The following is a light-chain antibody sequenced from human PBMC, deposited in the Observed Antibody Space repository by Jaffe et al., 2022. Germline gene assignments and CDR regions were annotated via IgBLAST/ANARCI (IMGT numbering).Light chain of an antibody. CDR3: SSYTSSITVV. V-gene: IGLV2-14*01. CDR2: EVT. J-gene: IGLJ2*01. CDR1: NTDIGTYNY. Sequence: QSALTQPASVSGSPGQSITISCTGTNTDIGTYNYVSWYQQHPGKAPKLLIFEVTNRPSGVSNRFSGSKSGSTASLTISGLQAADEADYYCSSYTSSITVVFGGGTKLTVL.